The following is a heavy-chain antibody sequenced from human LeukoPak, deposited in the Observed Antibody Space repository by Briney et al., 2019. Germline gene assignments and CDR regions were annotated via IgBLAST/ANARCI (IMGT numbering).Heavy chain of an antibody. CDR2: INPNSGGT. CDR1: GYIFIAYY. Sequence: ASVKVSCKASGYIFIAYYMHWVRQAPGQGLEWMGWINPNSGGTKYAQKFQGRVTMTRDTSISTAYMELSRLRSDDTAVYYCARASDDYGGKGPENWFDPWGQGTLVTVSS. CDR3: ARASDDYGGKGPENWFDP. V-gene: IGHV1-2*02. J-gene: IGHJ5*02. D-gene: IGHD4-23*01.